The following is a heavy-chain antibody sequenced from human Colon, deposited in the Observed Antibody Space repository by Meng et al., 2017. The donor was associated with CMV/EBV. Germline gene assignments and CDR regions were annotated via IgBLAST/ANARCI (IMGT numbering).Heavy chain of an antibody. Sequence: KTSGTTFSSHTITWVRQAPGQGLEWVGRIIPMNGVTNYAQKLQGRVTISVDRATITAYMELSSLRSEDTAVYYCARRRRDGYNYYFDYWGQGTLVTVSS. CDR2: IIPMNGVT. J-gene: IGHJ4*02. CDR1: GTTFSSHT. D-gene: IGHD5-24*01. CDR3: ARRRRDGYNYYFDY. V-gene: IGHV1-69*02.